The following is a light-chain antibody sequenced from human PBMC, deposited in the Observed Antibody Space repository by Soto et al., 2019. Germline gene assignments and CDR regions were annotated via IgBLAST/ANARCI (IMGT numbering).Light chain of an antibody. Sequence: DIQMTQSPSTLSGSVGERVTITCRASQTISSWLAWYQQKPGKAPKLLIYKASTLKSGVPSRFSGSGSVTEFTLTISSLQPDDFATYYCQQYNSYSAAFGQGTKVELK. V-gene: IGKV1-5*03. J-gene: IGKJ1*01. CDR3: QQYNSYSAA. CDR2: KAS. CDR1: QTISSW.